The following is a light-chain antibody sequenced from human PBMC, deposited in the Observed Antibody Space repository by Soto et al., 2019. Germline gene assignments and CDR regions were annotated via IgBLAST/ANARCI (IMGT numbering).Light chain of an antibody. CDR2: GAS. CDR1: QSVSSSN. V-gene: IGKV3-15*01. J-gene: IGKJ1*01. Sequence: EIVLTQSPGTLSLSPGERATLSCRASQSVSSSNVAWYQQIPGQTPRLLIYGASTRATGIPARFSGSGSGTEFTLAISSLQSEDFAVYYCHQYNHWLTWTFGQGTKVDIK. CDR3: HQYNHWLTWT.